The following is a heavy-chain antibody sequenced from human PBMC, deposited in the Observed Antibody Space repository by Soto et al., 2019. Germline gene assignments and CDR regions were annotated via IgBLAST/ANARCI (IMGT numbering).Heavy chain of an antibody. D-gene: IGHD4-17*01. J-gene: IGHJ4*02. Sequence: QVQLVQSGAEVKKPGSSVKVSCKASGGTFSSYTISWVRQAPGQGLEWMGRIIPILGIANYAQKFQGSVTITADKSTSTAYMELSSLRSEDTAVYYCARGRGTDYGDYGNWGQGTLVTVSS. CDR3: ARGRGTDYGDYGN. CDR2: IIPILGIA. V-gene: IGHV1-69*02. CDR1: GGTFSSYT.